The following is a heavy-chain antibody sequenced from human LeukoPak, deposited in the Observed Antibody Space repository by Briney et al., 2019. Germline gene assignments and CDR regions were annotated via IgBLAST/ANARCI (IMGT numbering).Heavy chain of an antibody. Sequence: SQTLSLTCVISGDSVSSNSAAWNWIRQSPSRGLEWLGRTYYRPKWYYHYAVSMKSRVIVNPDTSKNQFSLQLNSVTPEDTAVYYCARTRDLGPDYWGQGTLVTVSS. D-gene: IGHD1-26*01. CDR1: GDSVSSNSAA. V-gene: IGHV6-1*01. CDR3: ARTRDLGPDY. J-gene: IGHJ4*02. CDR2: TYYRPKWYY.